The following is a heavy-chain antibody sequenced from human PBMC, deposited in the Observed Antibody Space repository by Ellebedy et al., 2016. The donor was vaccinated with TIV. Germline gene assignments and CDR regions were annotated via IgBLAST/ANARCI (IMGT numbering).Heavy chain of an antibody. CDR3: ARDCSGYDRCYYYYGMDV. J-gene: IGHJ6*02. CDR2: ISAYNGNT. D-gene: IGHD5-12*01. V-gene: IGHV1-18*04. Sequence: ASAKVSCXASGYTFTSYGISWVRQAPGQGLEWMGWISAYNGNTNYAQKLQGRVTMTTDTSTSTAYMELRSLRSDDTAVYYCARDCSGYDRCYYYYGMDVWGQGTTVTVSS. CDR1: GYTFTSYG.